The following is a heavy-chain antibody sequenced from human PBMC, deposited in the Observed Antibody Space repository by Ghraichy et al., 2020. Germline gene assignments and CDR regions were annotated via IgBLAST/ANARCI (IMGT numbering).Heavy chain of an antibody. CDR3: ARANYGDYSDAFDI. J-gene: IGHJ3*02. D-gene: IGHD4-17*01. CDR1: GFTFSSYD. Sequence: GGSLRLSCAASGFTFSSYDMHWVRQATGKGLEWVSAIGTAGDTYYPGSVKGRFTISRENAKNSLYLQMNSLRAGDTAVYYCARANYGDYSDAFDIWGQGTMVTVSS. V-gene: IGHV3-13*01. CDR2: IGTAGDT.